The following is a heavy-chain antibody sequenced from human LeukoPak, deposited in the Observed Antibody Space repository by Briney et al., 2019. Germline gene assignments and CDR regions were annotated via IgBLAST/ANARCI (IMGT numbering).Heavy chain of an antibody. D-gene: IGHD1-26*01. V-gene: IGHV1-18*01. J-gene: IGHJ3*02. CDR2: ISAYNGNT. CDR3: ARVPEWELVHQDAFDI. Sequence: ASVKVSCKASGYTFTSYGISWARQAPGQGLEWMGWISAYNGNTNYAQKLQGRVTMTTDTSTSTAYMELRSLRSDDTAVYYCARVPEWELVHQDAFDIWGQGTMVTVSS. CDR1: GYTFTSYG.